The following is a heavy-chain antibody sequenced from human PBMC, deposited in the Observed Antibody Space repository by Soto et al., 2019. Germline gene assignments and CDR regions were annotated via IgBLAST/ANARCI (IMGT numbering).Heavy chain of an antibody. J-gene: IGHJ4*02. D-gene: IGHD6-13*01. Sequence: QVQLVESGGGVVQPGRSLRLSCAASGFTFSSYGMHWVRQAPGKGLEWVAGIWYDGTNKHYADSVKGRFTISRDKSKLYLQMTSLRAEDTAVYFCARDPGWGSSWVYFDYWGQGTLVTVSS. CDR2: IWYDGTNK. CDR3: ARDPGWGSSWVYFDY. CDR1: GFTFSSYG. V-gene: IGHV3-33*01.